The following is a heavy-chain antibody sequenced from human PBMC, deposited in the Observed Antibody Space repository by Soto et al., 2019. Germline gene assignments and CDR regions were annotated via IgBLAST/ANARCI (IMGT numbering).Heavy chain of an antibody. CDR1: GYSFTTDW. CDR3: VSGYYFIPPTTDLRMGYYYQMDV. J-gene: IGHJ6*02. Sequence: PGESLKISCKGPGYSFTTDWIGWVRQMPGKGLEWMGIIYPGDSDTRYSPSVQGQVTISADKSISTSNLHWTSLKASFNAMYYCVSGYYFIPPTTDLRMGYYYQMDVWCQGTTVTVSS. CDR2: IYPGDSDT. V-gene: IGHV5-51*01. D-gene: IGHD6-13*01.